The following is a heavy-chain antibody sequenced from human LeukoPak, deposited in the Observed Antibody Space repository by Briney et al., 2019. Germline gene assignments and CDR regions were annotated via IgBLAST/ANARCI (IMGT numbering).Heavy chain of an antibody. D-gene: IGHD4-23*01. CDR3: VRDLDLGGYSSFVS. V-gene: IGHV3-74*01. Sequence: GGSLRLSCAASGFTFSTYFWMHWVRQAPGKGLVWVSRLRSDGGSSAYADFVRGRFTISRDNARNTLYLQMNSLRAEDTAVYYCVRDLDLGGYSSFVSWGQGTLVTVSS. CDR2: LRSDGGSS. CDR1: GFTFSTYFW. J-gene: IGHJ4*02.